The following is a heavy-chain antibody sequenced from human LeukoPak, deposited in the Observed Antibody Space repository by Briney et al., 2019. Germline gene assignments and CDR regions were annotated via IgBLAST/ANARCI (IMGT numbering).Heavy chain of an antibody. D-gene: IGHD6-13*01. Sequence: SETLPLTCTVSGASISSYYWTWIRQPPGKGLEWIGYIYYIGTTNYNPSLKSRVTISVDTSKNQFSLKLSSVIAADTAVYYCARDRGSSWYDYWGQGTLVTVSS. CDR1: GASISSYY. CDR2: IYYIGTT. V-gene: IGHV4-59*01. CDR3: ARDRGSSWYDY. J-gene: IGHJ4*02.